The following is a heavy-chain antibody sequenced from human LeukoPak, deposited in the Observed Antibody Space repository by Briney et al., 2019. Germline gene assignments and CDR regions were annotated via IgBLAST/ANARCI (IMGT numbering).Heavy chain of an antibody. CDR3: ASAYGDYINWFDP. CDR2: IYYSGST. CDR1: GGSISSGDYY. J-gene: IGHJ5*02. V-gene: IGHV4-30-4*01. D-gene: IGHD4-17*01. Sequence: SETLSLTCTVSGGSISSGDYYWSWIRQPSGKGLEWIGYIYYSGSTYYNPSLKSRVTISVDTSKNQFSLKLSSVTAADTAVYYCASAYGDYINWFDPWGQGTLVTVSS.